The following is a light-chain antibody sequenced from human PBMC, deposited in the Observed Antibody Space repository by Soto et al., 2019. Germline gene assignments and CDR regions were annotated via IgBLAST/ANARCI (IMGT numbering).Light chain of an antibody. V-gene: IGLV2-14*01. Sequence: QSALTQPASVSGSPGQSITISCTGTSSDVGGYDYVSWYQQHPGKAPKLIIYEVSNRPSGVSDRFSGSKSGITASLTISGLQTEDEADYYCISYTNRQSYVFGTGTKLTVL. CDR1: SSDVGGYDY. J-gene: IGLJ1*01. CDR2: EVS. CDR3: ISYTNRQSYV.